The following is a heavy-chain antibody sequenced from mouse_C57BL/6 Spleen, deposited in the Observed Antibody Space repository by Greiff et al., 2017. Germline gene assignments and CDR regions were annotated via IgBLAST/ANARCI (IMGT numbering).Heavy chain of an antibody. D-gene: IGHD3-2*02. V-gene: IGHV1-76*01. CDR3: ARGDSSGYEDY. CDR2: IYPGSGTT. CDR1: GYTFTDYY. J-gene: IGHJ2*01. Sequence: QVQLQQSGAELVRPGASVKLSCKASGYTFTDYYINWVKQRPGQGLEWIARIYPGSGTTYYNEKFKGKAPLTAEKSSSTAYMQLSSLASEVAAGDFCARGDSSGYEDYWGQGTTLTVSS.